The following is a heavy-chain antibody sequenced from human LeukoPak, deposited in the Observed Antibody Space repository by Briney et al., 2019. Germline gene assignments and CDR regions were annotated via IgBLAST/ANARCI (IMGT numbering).Heavy chain of an antibody. V-gene: IGHV1-18*01. CDR1: GYTFTRSG. J-gene: IGHJ5*02. CDR2: ISVYNGNT. D-gene: IGHD1-26*01. CDR3: ARTHIVGATNWFDP. Sequence: ASVKVSCKASGYTFTRSGISWLRQAPGQGLEWMGWISVYNGNTNFEEKLQGRVTMTTDTSTSTAYMELRSLRSDDTAVYYCARTHIVGATNWFDPWGQGTLVTVSS.